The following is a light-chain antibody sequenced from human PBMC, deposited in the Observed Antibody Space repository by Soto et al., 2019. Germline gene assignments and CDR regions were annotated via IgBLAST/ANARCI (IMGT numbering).Light chain of an antibody. CDR1: QSISSW. J-gene: IGKJ1*01. V-gene: IGKV1-5*01. CDR3: QQYNSYSRT. Sequence: DIQMTQSPSYVAASVGDRVTITCRASQSISSWLAWYQQKPGKAPKVLIYDASSLESGVPSRFSGSGSGTEFTLTISSLQPDDFATYYCQQYNSYSRTFGQGTKVDIK. CDR2: DAS.